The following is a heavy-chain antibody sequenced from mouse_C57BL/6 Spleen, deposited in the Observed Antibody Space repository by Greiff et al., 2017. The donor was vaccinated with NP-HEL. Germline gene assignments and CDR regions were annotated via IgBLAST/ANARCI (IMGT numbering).Heavy chain of an antibody. Sequence: EVQLVESGGGLVKPGGSLKLSCAASGFTFSDYGMHWVRQAPEKGLEWVAYISSGSSTIYYADTVKGRITISRDNAKNTPFLQMTSLRSEDTAMYYCGRGHGSYYFDYWGQGTTLTVAS. V-gene: IGHV5-17*01. CDR3: GRGHGSYYFDY. J-gene: IGHJ2*01. CDR1: GFTFSDYG. CDR2: ISSGSSTI. D-gene: IGHD1-1*01.